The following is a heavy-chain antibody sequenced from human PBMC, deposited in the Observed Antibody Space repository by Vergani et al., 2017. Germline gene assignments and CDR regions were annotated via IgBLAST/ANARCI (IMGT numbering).Heavy chain of an antibody. D-gene: IGHD6-13*01. CDR1: GFSLSTSGMR. V-gene: IGHV2-70*04. J-gene: IGHJ4*02. Sequence: QVTLKESGPALVKPTQTLTLTCTFSGFSLSTSGMRVSWIRQPPGKALEWLARIDWDDDKFYSTSLKTRLTISKDTSKNQVVLTMTNMDPVDTATYYCARSYSSSSYFDYWGQGTLVTVSS. CDR2: IDWDDDK. CDR3: ARSYSSSSYFDY.